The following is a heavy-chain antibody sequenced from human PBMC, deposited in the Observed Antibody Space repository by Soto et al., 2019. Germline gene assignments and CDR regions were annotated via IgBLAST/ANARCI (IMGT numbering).Heavy chain of an antibody. Sequence: RGVPLKVSWKGSGYNFTNYGSGCVIKMPGKGLEWMGIIYPGDSNTRYSPSLQGQVTISVDKSISTAYLQWSSLKATDTAMYYCARHAYDFWSGHPNPRYYYGMDVWGQGTTVTVS. CDR2: IYPGDSNT. V-gene: IGHV5-51*01. D-gene: IGHD3-3*01. CDR3: ARHAYDFWSGHPNPRYYYGMDV. CDR1: GYNFTNYG. J-gene: IGHJ6*02.